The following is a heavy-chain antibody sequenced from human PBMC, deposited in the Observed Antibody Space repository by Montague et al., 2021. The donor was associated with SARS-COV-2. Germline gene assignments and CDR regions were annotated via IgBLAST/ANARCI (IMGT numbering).Heavy chain of an antibody. CDR3: ARRYCSSTSCPNWFDP. D-gene: IGHD2-2*01. Sequence: SETLSLTCVVSGGSITSYYWSWIRQPPGKGLEWIAYVHNSGTTSYNPSLNSRVLISVDPSKNQFSLRLTSVTAADTAVYYCARRYCSSTSCPNWFDPWGQGTLVTVSS. CDR1: GGSITSYY. CDR2: VHNSGTT. J-gene: IGHJ5*02. V-gene: IGHV4-59*01.